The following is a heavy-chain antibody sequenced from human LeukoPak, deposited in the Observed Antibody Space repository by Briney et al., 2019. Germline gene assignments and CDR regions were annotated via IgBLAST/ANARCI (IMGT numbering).Heavy chain of an antibody. CDR1: GVIFTDYW. Sequence: GGALRLSCAASGVIFTDYWMNWVRQAPGKGLEWVAMIKYDGIDKQYLDSVKGRFTISRDNAKNSVYLEMNSLRAEDTAMYYCVRTRGWLQFDTWGHGTLVTVSS. J-gene: IGHJ4*01. V-gene: IGHV3-7*01. CDR2: IKYDGIDK. D-gene: IGHD5-24*01. CDR3: VRTRGWLQFDT.